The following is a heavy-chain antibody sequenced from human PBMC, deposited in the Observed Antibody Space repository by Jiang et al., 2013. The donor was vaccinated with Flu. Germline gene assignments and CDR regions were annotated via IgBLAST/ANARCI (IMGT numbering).Heavy chain of an antibody. Sequence: GGSTYYADSVKGRFTISRDNSKNSLYLQMNSLRTEDTALYYCAKEGYYDSSGYYYGYNWFDPWGQGTLVTVSS. D-gene: IGHD3-22*01. CDR3: AKEGYYDSSGYYYGYNWFDP. V-gene: IGHV3-43*01. CDR2: GGST. J-gene: IGHJ5*02.